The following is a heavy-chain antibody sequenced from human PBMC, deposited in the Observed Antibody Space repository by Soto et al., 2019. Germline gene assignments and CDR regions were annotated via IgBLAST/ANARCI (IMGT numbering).Heavy chain of an antibody. Sequence: GGSLRLSCAASGFTFSSYWMHWVRQAPGKGLVWVSRINSDGSSTSYADSVKGRFTISRDNAKNTLYLQMNSLRAEDTAVYYCARDRGYDILTGYQDYWGQGTLVTVSS. CDR2: INSDGSST. CDR3: ARDRGYDILTGYQDY. D-gene: IGHD3-9*01. J-gene: IGHJ4*02. CDR1: GFTFSSYW. V-gene: IGHV3-74*01.